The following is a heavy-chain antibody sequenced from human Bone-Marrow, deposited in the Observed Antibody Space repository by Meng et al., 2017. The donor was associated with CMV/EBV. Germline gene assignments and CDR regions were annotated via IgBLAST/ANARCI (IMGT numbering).Heavy chain of an antibody. V-gene: IGHV3-30-3*01. J-gene: IGHJ5*02. CDR2: ISYDGSNK. CDR3: ARGRYSSSSGRFAP. Sequence: GGSLRLSCAASGFTFSSYAMHWVRQAPGKGLEWVAVISYDGSNKYYADSVKGRFTISRDNSKNTLYLQMNSLRAEDTAVYYCARGRYSSSSGRFAPWGQGSLVHVSS. D-gene: IGHD6-13*01. CDR1: GFTFSSYA.